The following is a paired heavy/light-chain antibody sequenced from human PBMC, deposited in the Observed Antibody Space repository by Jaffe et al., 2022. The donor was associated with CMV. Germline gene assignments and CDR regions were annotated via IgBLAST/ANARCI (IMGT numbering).Light chain of an antibody. CDR3: QQLNSYPPAT. Sequence: IQLTQSPSSLSASVGDRVTITCRASQGISSYLAWYQQKPGKAPKLLIYAASTLQSGVPSRFSGSGSGTDFTLTISSLQPEDFATYYCQQLNSYPPATFGGGTKVEIK. CDR1: QGISSY. V-gene: IGKV1-9*01. J-gene: IGKJ4*01. CDR2: AAS.
Heavy chain of an antibody. CDR1: GFTFSSYA. V-gene: IGHV3-23*04. J-gene: IGHJ5*02. CDR3: AKWGEYCSGGSCYSGWFDP. Sequence: EVQLVESGGGLVQPGGSLRLSCAASGFTFSSYAMSWVRQAPGKGLEWVSAISGSGGSTYYADSVKGRFTISRDNSKNTLYLQMNSLRAEDTAVYYCAKWGEYCSGGSCYSGWFDPWGQGTLVTVSS. CDR2: ISGSGGST. D-gene: IGHD2-15*01.